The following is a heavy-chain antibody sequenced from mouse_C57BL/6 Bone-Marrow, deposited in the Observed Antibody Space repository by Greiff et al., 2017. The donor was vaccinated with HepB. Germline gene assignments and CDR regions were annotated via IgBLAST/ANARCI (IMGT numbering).Heavy chain of an antibody. V-gene: IGHV5-6*01. J-gene: IGHJ2*01. CDR1: GFTFSSYG. Sequence: EVKLMESGGDLVKPGGSLKLSCAASGFTFSSYGMSWVRQTPDKRLEWVATISSGGSYTYYPDSVKGRFTISRDNDKNTLYLQMSSLQSEDTSMYYCAIIYYYGSSYGYFDYWGQGTTLTVSS. CDR3: AIIYYYGSSYGYFDY. CDR2: ISSGGSYT. D-gene: IGHD1-1*01.